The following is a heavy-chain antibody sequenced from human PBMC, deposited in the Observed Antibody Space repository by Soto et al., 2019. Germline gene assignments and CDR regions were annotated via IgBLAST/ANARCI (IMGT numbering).Heavy chain of an antibody. Sequence: EVQLVESGGGLVKPGGSLRLSCAASGFTFSSYSMNWVRQAPGKGLEWVSSISSSSSYIYYADSVKGRFTISRDNAKNSLYLQMNSLRAEDTAVYYCARDLYMTAMVTDYWGQGTLVTVSS. CDR1: GFTFSSYS. CDR2: ISSSSSYI. V-gene: IGHV3-21*01. CDR3: ARDLYMTAMVTDY. J-gene: IGHJ4*02. D-gene: IGHD5-18*01.